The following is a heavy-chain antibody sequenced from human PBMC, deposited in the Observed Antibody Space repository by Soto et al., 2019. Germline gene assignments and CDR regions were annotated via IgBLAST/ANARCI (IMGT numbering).Heavy chain of an antibody. CDR1: GFTFSNYE. V-gene: IGHV3-48*03. J-gene: IGHJ4*02. Sequence: EVQLVESGGGLVQPGGSLRLSCVASGFTFSNYEWNWVRQAPGKGLEWISYISTSGDAMYYADSVKGRFAVSRDNTMNSLYLQMNSLRAEDTAVYYCARESIGCGGDCLDYWGQGTLVTVSS. CDR2: ISTSGDAM. D-gene: IGHD2-21*01. CDR3: ARESIGCGGDCLDY.